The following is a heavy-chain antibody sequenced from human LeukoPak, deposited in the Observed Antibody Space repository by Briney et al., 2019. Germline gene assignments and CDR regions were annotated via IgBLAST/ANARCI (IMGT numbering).Heavy chain of an antibody. CDR2: IGSSSSYI. CDR1: GFTFSSYS. J-gene: IGHJ4*02. Sequence: GGSLRLSCAASGFTFSSYSMSWVRQAPGKGLEWVSSIGSSSSYIYYVDSVKGRFTISRDNAKNSLHLQMNSLRAEDTAVYYCAASTKHTAMVDYWGQGTLVTVSS. CDR3: AASTKHTAMVDY. V-gene: IGHV3-21*01. D-gene: IGHD5-18*01.